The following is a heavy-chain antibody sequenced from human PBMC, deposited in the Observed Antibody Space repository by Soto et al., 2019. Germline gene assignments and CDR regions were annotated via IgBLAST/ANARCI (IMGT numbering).Heavy chain of an antibody. CDR2: IYHSGGT. J-gene: IGHJ4*02. Sequence: QLQLQESGSGLVKPSQTLSLTCAVSGDSISNGGYSWNWIRQPPGKGLEWIGYIYHSGGTDYNTSLTSRGTITVDRSNNQFSLKLSSVTAAYTAVYSCARDSRSGYYLEFWGQGTLVTVSS. CDR3: ARDSRSGYYLEF. D-gene: IGHD3-22*01. V-gene: IGHV4-30-2*01. CDR1: GDSISNGGYS.